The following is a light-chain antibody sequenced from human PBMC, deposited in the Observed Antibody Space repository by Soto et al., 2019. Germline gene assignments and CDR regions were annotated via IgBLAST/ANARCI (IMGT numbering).Light chain of an antibody. CDR1: SSDVGGYNY. Sequence: QSALTQPRSVSGTPGQSVTISCTGTSSDVGGYNYASWYQQHPGKAPKLVIYDVSERPSGVPDRFSGSKSGNAASLTISGLQAEDETDYYCCAYAGGYYVFGTGTEVTVL. J-gene: IGLJ1*01. CDR2: DVS. V-gene: IGLV2-11*01. CDR3: CAYAGGYYV.